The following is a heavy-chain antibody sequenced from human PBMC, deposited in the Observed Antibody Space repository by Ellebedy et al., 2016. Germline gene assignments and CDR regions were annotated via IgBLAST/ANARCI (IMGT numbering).Heavy chain of an antibody. V-gene: IGHV3-30*03. CDR2: ISPNGNLK. D-gene: IGHD2-15*01. CDR3: ARSSAVVVASTEF. J-gene: IGHJ4*02. CDR1: GFSLRDYG. Sequence: GGSLRLXXVASGFSLRDYGMHWLRQAPGKGPEWVAVISPNGNLKHYEDSVKGRFTISRDTSRNTVYLQMNSLRAKDTALYYCARSSAVVVASTEFWGQGTLVTVSS.